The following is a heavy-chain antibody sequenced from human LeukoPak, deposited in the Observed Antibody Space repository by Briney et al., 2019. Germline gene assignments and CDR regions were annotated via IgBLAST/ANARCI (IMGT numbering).Heavy chain of an antibody. CDR1: GFSFSTYG. CDR3: AKDRGVTTTQPYYFDY. J-gene: IGHJ4*02. Sequence: GGSLRLSCAASGFSFSTYGMHWVRQAPGKGLEWVAFIRYDGNNNFYADSVKGRFTISRDNSKNMVYLQMNSLRAEDTALYYRAKDRGVTTTQPYYFDYWGQGTLVTVSS. V-gene: IGHV3-30*02. CDR2: IRYDGNNN. D-gene: IGHD3-10*01.